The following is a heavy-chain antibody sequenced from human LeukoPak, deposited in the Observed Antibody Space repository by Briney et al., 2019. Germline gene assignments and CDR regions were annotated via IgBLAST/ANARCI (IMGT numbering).Heavy chain of an antibody. J-gene: IGHJ6*03. V-gene: IGHV4-59*11. D-gene: IGHD6-13*01. CDR2: IDHTGST. CDR1: GDSISMHY. CDR3: ARGRVSSSSWSSTYYYYFYMDV. Sequence: SETLSLTCSVSGDSISMHYWSWIRQPPGKGLEWIGYIDHTGSTNYNPSLNSRVTISRDTSKNHFSLELSSVTAADTAVYFCARGRVSSSSWSSTYYYYFYMDVWGKGTTVTVSS.